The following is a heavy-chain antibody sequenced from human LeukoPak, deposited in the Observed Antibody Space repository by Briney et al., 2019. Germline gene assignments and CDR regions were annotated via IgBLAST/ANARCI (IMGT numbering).Heavy chain of an antibody. CDR1: GFTFSTYA. V-gene: IGHV3-23*01. J-gene: IGHJ6*03. D-gene: IGHD2-2*01. CDR2: ISGSGGTT. Sequence: PGGSLRLSCAASGFTFSTYAMSWVRQPPGKGLEWVSVISGSGGTTYYADSVKGRFTISRGNSKNTLYLQMNSLRAEDTAVFYCARVDCSTTSCYWLLPTNYYMDVWGKGTTVTVSS. CDR3: ARVDCSTTSCYWLLPTNYYMDV.